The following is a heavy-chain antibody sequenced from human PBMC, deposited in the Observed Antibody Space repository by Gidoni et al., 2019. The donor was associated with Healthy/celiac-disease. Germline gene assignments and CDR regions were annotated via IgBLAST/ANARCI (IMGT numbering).Heavy chain of an antibody. V-gene: IGHV3-23*01. J-gene: IGHJ4*02. D-gene: IGHD1-1*01. CDR3: ANSNWNSGY. CDR2: ISGSGGST. Sequence: EVQLLESGGGLVQPGGSLRLSCDASGITFSSYAMSWVRQAPGKGLEWVSSISGSGGSTYYADSVTGRFTISRDNSKNTLYLQMSSLRAEDTAVYYCANSNWNSGYWGQGTLVTVSS. CDR1: GITFSSYA.